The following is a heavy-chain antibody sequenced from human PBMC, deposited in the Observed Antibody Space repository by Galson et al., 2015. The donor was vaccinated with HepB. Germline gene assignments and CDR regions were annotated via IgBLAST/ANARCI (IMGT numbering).Heavy chain of an antibody. CDR1: GYSFTSYW. V-gene: IGHV5-51*01. CDR2: IYPGDSDT. D-gene: IGHD5-12*01. Sequence: QSGAEVKKPGESLKISCKGSGYSFTSYWIGWVRQMPGKGLEWMGIIYPGDSDTRYSPSFQGQVTISADKSISTAYLQWSSLKASDTAMYYCARHQTGWLRSADAFDIWGQGTMVTVSS. CDR3: ARHQTGWLRSADAFDI. J-gene: IGHJ3*02.